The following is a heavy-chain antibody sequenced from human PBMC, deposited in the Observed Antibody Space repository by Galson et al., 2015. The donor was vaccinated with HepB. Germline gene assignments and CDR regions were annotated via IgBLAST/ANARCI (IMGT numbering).Heavy chain of an antibody. CDR1: GFTFSDYA. D-gene: IGHD6-13*01. CDR2: IRGSGSLT. V-gene: IGHV3-23*01. CDR3: LRLGDLSGYSSS. Sequence: SLRLSCAASGFTFSDYAMSWVRQAPGKGLEWVSNIRGSGSLTYYVDSVKGRFTISRDNSKNTLYLQMNSLRAEDTAVYYCLRLGDLSGYSSSWGQGTLVTFSS. J-gene: IGHJ4*02.